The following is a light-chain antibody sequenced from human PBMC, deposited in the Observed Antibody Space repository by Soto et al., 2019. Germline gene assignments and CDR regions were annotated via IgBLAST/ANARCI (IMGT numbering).Light chain of an antibody. CDR2: YDS. V-gene: IGLV3-21*04. J-gene: IGLJ1*01. Sequence: SYELTQPPSVSVAPEKTATITCGGDNIGNKRVHWYRQKPGQAPVLVISYDSDRPSGIPERFSGSNYGNTATLTISRVEAGDEADYYCQVWDIMTDNYVFGTGTKVTVL. CDR3: QVWDIMTDNYV. CDR1: NIGNKR.